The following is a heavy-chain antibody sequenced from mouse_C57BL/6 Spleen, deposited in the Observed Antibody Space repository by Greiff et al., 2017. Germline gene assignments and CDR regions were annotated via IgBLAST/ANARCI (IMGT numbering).Heavy chain of an antibody. Sequence: QVQLQQPGAELVKPGASVKLSCKASGYTFTSYWMHWVKQRPGKGLEWIGMINPNSGSTNYTEKFKSKATLAVDKSSSTAYMQLSSLTSEDSAVYYCARWIYYEYDGGVADWGQGTLVTVSA. J-gene: IGHJ3*01. CDR3: ARWIYYEYDGGVAD. V-gene: IGHV1-64*01. CDR2: INPNSGST. D-gene: IGHD2-4*01. CDR1: GYTFTSYW.